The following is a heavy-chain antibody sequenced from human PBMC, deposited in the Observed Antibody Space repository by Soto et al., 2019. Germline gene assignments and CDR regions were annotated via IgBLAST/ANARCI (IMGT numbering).Heavy chain of an antibody. Sequence: ASVKVSCKASGYTFTSYGISWVRQAPGQGLEWMGWISAYNGNTNYAQKLQGRVTMTTDTSTSTAYMELRSLRSDDTAVYYCAREGGYCSGDSCHYYYYYMDVWGKGTTVTVSS. V-gene: IGHV1-18*01. CDR1: GYTFTSYG. D-gene: IGHD2-15*01. CDR3: AREGGYCSGDSCHYYYYYMDV. CDR2: ISAYNGNT. J-gene: IGHJ6*03.